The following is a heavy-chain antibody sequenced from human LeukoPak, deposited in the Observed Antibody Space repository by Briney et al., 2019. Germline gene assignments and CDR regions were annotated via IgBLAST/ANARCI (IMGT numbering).Heavy chain of an antibody. CDR1: GGSFSGYY. V-gene: IGHV4-34*01. J-gene: IGHJ6*03. D-gene: IGHD2-8*01. CDR3: ARRMVRYYYYYMDV. Sequence: SETLSLTCAVYGGSFSGYYWSWIRQPPGKGLEWIGEINHSGNTNYNPSLKSRVTISVDTSKNQFSLKLSSVTAADTAVYYCARRMVRYYYYYMDVWGKGTTVTVSS. CDR2: INHSGNT.